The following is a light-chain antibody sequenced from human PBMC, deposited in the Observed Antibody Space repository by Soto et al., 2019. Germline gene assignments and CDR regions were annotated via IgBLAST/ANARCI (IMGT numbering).Light chain of an antibody. CDR1: QSISSY. V-gene: IGKV1-39*01. CDR3: QQTYSTPFT. Sequence: DIQMTQSPSSLSASVGDRVTITCRASQSISSYLNWYQQKPGKAPKVLIYGASSLESGAPSRFSGSGSGTDFTLTISRLQPEDFATYHCQQTYSTPFTFGGGTNVEIK. CDR2: GAS. J-gene: IGKJ4*01.